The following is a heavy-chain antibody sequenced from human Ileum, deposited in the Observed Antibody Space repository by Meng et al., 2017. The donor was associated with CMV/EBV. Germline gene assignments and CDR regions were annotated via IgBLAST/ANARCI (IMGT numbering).Heavy chain of an antibody. V-gene: IGHV6-1*01. CDR1: VSSNSAA. D-gene: IGHD1-26*01. CDR2: TYYRSKWYN. CDR3: ARGEGVGATGSWFDP. Sequence: VSSNSAAWNWIRQSPSRGLEWLGRTYYRSKWYNDYAVSVKSRITINPDTSKNQFSLQLNSVTPEDTAVYYCARGEGVGATGSWFDPWGQGTLVTGSS. J-gene: IGHJ5*02.